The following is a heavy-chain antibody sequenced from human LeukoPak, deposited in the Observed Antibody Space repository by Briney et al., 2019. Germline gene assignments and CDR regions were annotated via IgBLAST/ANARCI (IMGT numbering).Heavy chain of an antibody. D-gene: IGHD2-21*02. CDR2: IIPILGTA. Sequence: SVKVSCKASGGTFSSYAISWVRQAPGQGLDWMGRIIPILGTANYAQKVQGRGTISTDESTSTAYMELSSQSSEDTAVYYCARAPTAYCGGDCYFDHWGQGTLVTVSS. V-gene: IGHV1-69*11. J-gene: IGHJ5*02. CDR1: GGTFSSYA. CDR3: ARAPTAYCGGDCYFDH.